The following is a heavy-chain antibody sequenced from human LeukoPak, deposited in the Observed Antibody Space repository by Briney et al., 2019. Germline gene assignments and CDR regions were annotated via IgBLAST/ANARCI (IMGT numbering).Heavy chain of an antibody. Sequence: HTGGSLRLSCAASGFTFSNYGMHWVRQAPGKGLEWVAFIRSDGSNKYYADSAKGRFTISRDNSKNTLYLQMNSLRAEDTAVYYCAKRTVTPHPYYFDYWGQGTLVTVSS. CDR2: IRSDGSNK. CDR3: AKRTVTPHPYYFDY. J-gene: IGHJ4*02. V-gene: IGHV3-30*02. D-gene: IGHD4-17*01. CDR1: GFTFSNYG.